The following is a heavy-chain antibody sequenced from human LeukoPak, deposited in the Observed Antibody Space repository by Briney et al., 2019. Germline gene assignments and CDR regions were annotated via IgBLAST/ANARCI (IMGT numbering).Heavy chain of an antibody. CDR2: ISWNSGSI. CDR1: GFTFDDYA. V-gene: IGHV3-9*01. D-gene: IGHD2-15*01. J-gene: IGHJ3*02. Sequence: GGSLRLSCAASGFTFDDYAMHWVRQAPGKGLEWVSGISWNSGSIGYADSVKGRFTISRDNAKISLYLQMNSLRAEDTALYYCSKGGYCSGGSCGGAFDIWGQGTMVTVSS. CDR3: SKGGYCSGGSCGGAFDI.